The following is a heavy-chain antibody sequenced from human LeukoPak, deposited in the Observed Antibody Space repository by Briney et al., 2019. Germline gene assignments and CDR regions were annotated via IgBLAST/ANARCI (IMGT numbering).Heavy chain of an antibody. CDR3: ARGARAGYNLEPFDY. J-gene: IGHJ4*02. CDR1: GGSISSYY. V-gene: IGHV4-59*08. CDR2: IYYSGST. D-gene: IGHD5-24*01. Sequence: PSETLSLTCTVSGGSISSYYWSWIRQPPGKGLEWIGYIYYSGSTKYNPSLKSRVTISVDTSKNQFSLKLRSVTAADTAVYYCARGARAGYNLEPFDYWGEGTLVTVSS.